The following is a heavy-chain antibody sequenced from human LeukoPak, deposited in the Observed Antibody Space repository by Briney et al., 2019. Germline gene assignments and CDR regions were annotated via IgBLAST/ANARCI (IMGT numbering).Heavy chain of an antibody. V-gene: IGHV3-15*01. CDR3: TTPYYDFWSDRNVFGI. J-gene: IGHJ3*02. Sequence: PGGSLRLSCAASGFTFSNAWMSWVRQAPGKGLEWVGRIKDKTAGGTIDYAAPVKGRFTISRDDSKNTLYLQMNSLKTEDTAVYYCTTPYYDFWSDRNVFGIWGQGTMVTVSS. CDR1: GFTFSNAW. D-gene: IGHD3-3*01. CDR2: IKDKTAGGTI.